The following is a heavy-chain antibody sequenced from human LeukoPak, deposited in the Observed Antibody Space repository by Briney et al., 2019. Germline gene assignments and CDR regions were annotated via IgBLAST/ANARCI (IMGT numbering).Heavy chain of an antibody. CDR3: ARVSFGYSSSWFPRGWFDP. J-gene: IGHJ5*02. D-gene: IGHD6-13*01. CDR2: IYYSGST. Sequence: SETLSLTCTVSGGSISSYYWSWIRQPPGKGLERIGYIYYSGSTNYNPSLKSRVTISVDTSKNQFSLKLSSVTAADTAVYYCARVSFGYSSSWFPRGWFDPWGQGTLVTVSS. V-gene: IGHV4-59*01. CDR1: GGSISSYY.